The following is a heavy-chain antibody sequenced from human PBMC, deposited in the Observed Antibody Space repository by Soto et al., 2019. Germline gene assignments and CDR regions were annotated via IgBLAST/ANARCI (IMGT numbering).Heavy chain of an antibody. V-gene: IGHV1-46*01. CDR1: GYTFTSHF. D-gene: IGHD6-6*01. J-gene: IGHJ6*02. CDR3: ATGLAARQYYGMDV. CDR2: INPSGGNT. Sequence: ASVKVSCKASGYTFTSHFMNWVRQAPGQGLEWMGMINPSGGNTNYAQKFQGRLIMTRDTSANTVDMELSSLRSDDTAVFYCATGLAARQYYGMDVWGQGTTVTVSS.